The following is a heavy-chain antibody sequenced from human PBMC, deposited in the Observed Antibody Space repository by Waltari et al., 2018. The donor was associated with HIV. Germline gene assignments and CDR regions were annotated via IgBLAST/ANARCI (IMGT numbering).Heavy chain of an antibody. CDR3: AKEGIAGRPSVPDY. D-gene: IGHD6-6*01. CDR2: SSGSGGST. Sequence: EVQLLESGGGLVQPGGSLSLSCSASGFTFSSSAMSWVRQAPGKGLEWFSVSSGSGGSTYYADFVKGRFTISRDNSKSALYLQMNSVRAEDTAVYYCAKEGIAGRPSVPDYWGQGTVVTVAS. V-gene: IGHV3-23*01. J-gene: IGHJ4*02. CDR1: GFTFSSSA.